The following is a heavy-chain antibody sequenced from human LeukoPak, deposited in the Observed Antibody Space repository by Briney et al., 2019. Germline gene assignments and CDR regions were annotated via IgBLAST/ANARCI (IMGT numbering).Heavy chain of an antibody. J-gene: IGHJ4*02. CDR2: IRYDGSNK. CDR3: AKGRVTMVPTGTLDY. D-gene: IGHD1-1*01. CDR1: GFTFSSYG. V-gene: IGHV3-30*02. Sequence: GGSLRLSCAASGFTFSSYGMHWVRQAPGKGLEWVAFIRYDGSNKYYADSVKGRFTISRDNSKNTLYLQMNSQRAEDTAVYYCAKGRVTMVPTGTLDYWGQGTLVTVSS.